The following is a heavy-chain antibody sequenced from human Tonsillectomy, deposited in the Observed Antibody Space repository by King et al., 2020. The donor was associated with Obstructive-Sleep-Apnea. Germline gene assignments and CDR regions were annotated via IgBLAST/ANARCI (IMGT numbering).Heavy chain of an antibody. CDR1: GFTFGDYA. V-gene: IGHV3-49*03. Sequence: VQLVESGGDLVQPGRSLRLSCTASGFTFGDYAMSWFRQAPGKGLEWVSFIRSKAYCGTTEYAGSVKGRFTISRDDSKSIAYLQMNSLKTEDTAVYYCTRDRYYYDSSGSYYFDYWGQGTLVTVSS. J-gene: IGHJ4*02. D-gene: IGHD3-22*01. CDR2: IRSKAYCGTT. CDR3: TRDRYYYDSSGSYYFDY.